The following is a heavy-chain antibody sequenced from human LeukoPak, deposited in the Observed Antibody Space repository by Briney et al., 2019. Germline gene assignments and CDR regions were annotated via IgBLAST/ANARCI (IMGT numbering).Heavy chain of an antibody. Sequence: GGSLRLSCAASGFTFSSYAMSWVRQAPGKGLEWVSAISGSGGSTYYADSVKGRFTISRDNSKNTLYLQMNSLRAEDTAVYYCAKDGYSSSWYRPDYWGQGTLVTVSS. CDR1: GFTFSSYA. D-gene: IGHD6-13*01. J-gene: IGHJ4*02. CDR3: AKDGYSSSWYRPDY. CDR2: ISGSGGST. V-gene: IGHV3-23*01.